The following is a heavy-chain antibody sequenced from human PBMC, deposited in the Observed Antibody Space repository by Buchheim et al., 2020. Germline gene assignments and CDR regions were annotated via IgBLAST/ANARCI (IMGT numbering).Heavy chain of an antibody. D-gene: IGHD3-3*01. CDR3: ARYDGWSGFGAVGGMDV. CDR2: IYYSGST. Sequence: QVQLQESGPGLVKPSQTLCLTCTVSGGSISSGDYYWSWIRQPPGKGLEWIGYIYYSGSTYYNPSLKSRVTISVDTSKNQFSMKLSSVTAAVTAVYYCARYDGWSGFGAVGGMDVWGQGTT. V-gene: IGHV4-30-4*01. CDR1: GGSISSGDYY. J-gene: IGHJ6*02.